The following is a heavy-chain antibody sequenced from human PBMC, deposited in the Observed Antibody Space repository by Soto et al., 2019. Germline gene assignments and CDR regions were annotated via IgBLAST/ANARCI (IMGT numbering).Heavy chain of an antibody. CDR1: GGSISSGGYY. D-gene: IGHD6-6*01. J-gene: IGHJ6*02. Sequence: PSETLSLTCTVSGGSISSGGYYWSWIRQHPGKGLEWIGYTYYSGSTYYNPSLKSRVTISVDTSKNQFSLKLSSVTAADTAVYYCARDLVSSPPSYYYYGMDVWGQGTTVTVSS. V-gene: IGHV4-31*03. CDR2: TYYSGST. CDR3: ARDLVSSPPSYYYYGMDV.